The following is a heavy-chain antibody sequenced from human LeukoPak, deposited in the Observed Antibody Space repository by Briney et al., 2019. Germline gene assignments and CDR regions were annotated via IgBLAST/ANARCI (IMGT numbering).Heavy chain of an antibody. CDR3: ARSFPRLYCSGGSCYSNWFDP. V-gene: IGHV4-34*01. CDR2: INHSGST. Sequence: SETLSLTCAVYGGSFSGYYWSWIRQPPRKGLEWIGEINHSGSTNYNPSLKSRVTISVDTSRNQFSLKLSSVTAADTAVYYCARSFPRLYCSGGSCYSNWFDPWGQGTLVTVSS. J-gene: IGHJ5*02. D-gene: IGHD2-15*01. CDR1: GGSFSGYY.